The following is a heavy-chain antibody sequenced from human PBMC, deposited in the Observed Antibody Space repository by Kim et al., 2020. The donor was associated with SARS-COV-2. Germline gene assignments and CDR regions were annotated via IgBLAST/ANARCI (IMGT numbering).Heavy chain of an antibody. D-gene: IGHD5-12*01. CDR3: ARDHGGYDPLFDY. CDR2: IYTSGST. Sequence: SETLSLTCTVSGGSISSGSYYWSWIRQPAGKGLEWIGRIYTSGSTNYNPSLKSRVTISVDTSKNQFSLKLSSVTAADTAVYYCARDHGGYDPLFDYWGQGTLVTVSS. CDR1: GGSISSGSYY. V-gene: IGHV4-61*02. J-gene: IGHJ4*02.